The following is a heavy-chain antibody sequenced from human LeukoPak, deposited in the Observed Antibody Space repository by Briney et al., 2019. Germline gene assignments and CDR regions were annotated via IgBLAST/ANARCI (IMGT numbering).Heavy chain of an antibody. CDR2: ITTYNGKT. J-gene: IGHJ6*03. V-gene: IGHV1-18*01. CDR3: ARSPCSNSSYNYMDV. CDR1: VYTFIIHG. Sequence: ASVTVSFTSSVYTFIIHGISWVRQAPGQGLEGMGWITTYNGKTNYALKLQERLTMTTDTSTSTAYMDLRSLTSDDTAVYYCARSPCSNSSYNYMDVWGKGTTVTVSS. D-gene: IGHD6-6*01.